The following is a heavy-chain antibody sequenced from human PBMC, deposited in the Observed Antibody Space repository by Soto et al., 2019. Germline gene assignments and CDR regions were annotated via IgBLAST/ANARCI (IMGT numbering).Heavy chain of an antibody. D-gene: IGHD5-18*01. CDR2: IYTSGST. V-gene: IGHV4-4*07. J-gene: IGHJ4*02. CDR1: GGSMSSYY. Sequence: SPPLSLTCTGSGGSMSSYYWNGLSLPVGKGLEWIGSIYTSGSTNYNPSLKSRVTMSVDTSKNQFYLKMSSVTAADTAVYYCARHRGGGYRYGLYYFEYWGQGNLVTVS. CDR3: ARHRGGGYRYGLYYFEY.